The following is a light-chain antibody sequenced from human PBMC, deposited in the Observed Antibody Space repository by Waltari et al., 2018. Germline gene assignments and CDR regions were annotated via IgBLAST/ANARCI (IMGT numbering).Light chain of an antibody. V-gene: IGKV1-9*01. CDR3: QQLNSYPRS. CDR1: QGISAY. Sequence: DIQLTQSPSFLSASVGDRVTITCRASQGISAYLAWDQQKPGKAPNLLIYTASTLQSGVPSRFSGSVAGTEFTLTISSLQPEDFATYYCQQLNSYPRSFGQGTKLEIK. CDR2: TAS. J-gene: IGKJ2*03.